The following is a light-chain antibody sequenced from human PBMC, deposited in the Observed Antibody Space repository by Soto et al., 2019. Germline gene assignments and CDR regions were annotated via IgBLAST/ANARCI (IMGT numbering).Light chain of an antibody. V-gene: IGLV2-14*01. CDR2: DVS. J-gene: IGLJ2*01. Sequence: QSALTQPASVSGSPGQSITISCTGTSSDVGGYNYVSWYQQHPGKAPKLMIYDVSNRPSGVSNSFSGSKSGNTASLTISGLQAEDEADYYCSSYTRSSTVVFGGGTKVTVL. CDR1: SSDVGGYNY. CDR3: SSYTRSSTVV.